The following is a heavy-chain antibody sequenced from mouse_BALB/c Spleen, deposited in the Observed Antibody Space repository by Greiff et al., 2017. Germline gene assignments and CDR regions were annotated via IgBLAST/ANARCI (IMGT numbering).Heavy chain of an antibody. Sequence: EVQVVESGGGLVQPGGSLKLSCAASGFTFSSYTMSWVRQTPEKRLEWVAYISNGGGSTYYPDNVKGRFTISRDNAKNTLYLQMSSLKSEDTAMYYCTRQVYGNSFDYWGQGTTRTVSS. D-gene: IGHD2-10*02. CDR2: ISNGGGST. J-gene: IGHJ2*01. CDR1: GFTFSSYT. CDR3: TRQVYGNSFDY. V-gene: IGHV5-12-2*01.